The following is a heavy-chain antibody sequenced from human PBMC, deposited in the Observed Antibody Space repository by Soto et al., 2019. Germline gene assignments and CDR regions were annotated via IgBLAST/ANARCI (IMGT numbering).Heavy chain of an antibody. V-gene: IGHV3-23*01. CDR3: AKDRIAARPLNGMDV. J-gene: IGHJ6*02. Sequence: EVQLLESGGGLVQPGGSLRLSCAASGFTFTIYAMTWVRQAPGKGLEWVSAISGSGSSTYYVDSVKGRFTISRDNSKNRLYLQMNSVRAEDTAIYYCAKDRIAARPLNGMDVWGQGTTVTVSS. CDR2: ISGSGSST. D-gene: IGHD6-6*01. CDR1: GFTFTIYA.